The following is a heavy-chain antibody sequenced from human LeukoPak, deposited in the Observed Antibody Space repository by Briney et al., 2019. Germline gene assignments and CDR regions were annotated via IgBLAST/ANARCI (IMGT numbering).Heavy chain of an antibody. J-gene: IGHJ3*02. D-gene: IGHD3-10*01. V-gene: IGHV3-74*01. CDR3: VRDEDYYYGSNSLSDI. Sequence: GGSLRLSCAASRFTFSSYWMHWDRQAPGKGLVWVSRINSDGSSTSYADSVKGRFTISRDNTKNTLYLQMNSLGAEEMGVHYCVRDEDYYYGSNSLSDIWGQGTMVTVSS. CDR2: INSDGSST. CDR1: RFTFSSYW.